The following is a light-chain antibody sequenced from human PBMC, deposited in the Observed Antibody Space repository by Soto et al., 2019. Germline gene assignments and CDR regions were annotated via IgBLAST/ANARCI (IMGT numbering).Light chain of an antibody. CDR2: GNT. CDR1: SSNIGAGYD. CDR3: LSFDSSLSVV. J-gene: IGLJ2*01. V-gene: IGLV1-40*01. Sequence: QSVLTQPPSVSGGPGQRVTISCTGSSSNIGAGYDVHWYQQLPGRAPKLLIYGNTNRPSGVPDRFSGSKSGTSASLAITGLQAEDEADYYCLSFDSSLSVVFGGGTQLTVL.